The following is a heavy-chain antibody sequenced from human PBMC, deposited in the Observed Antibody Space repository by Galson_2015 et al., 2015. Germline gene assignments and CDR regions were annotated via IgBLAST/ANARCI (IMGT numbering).Heavy chain of an antibody. D-gene: IGHD1-1*01. CDR1: GFTFSSYW. CDR3: ARVVRWNDYFDY. Sequence: SLRLSCAASGFTFSSYWMSWVRQAPGTGLEWVAVISQDGSEKYYVDSVKGRITISRDNAKNSLYLQMNSLRAEDTAVYYCARVVRWNDYFDYWGQGTLVTVSS. V-gene: IGHV3-7*01. CDR2: ISQDGSEK. J-gene: IGHJ4*02.